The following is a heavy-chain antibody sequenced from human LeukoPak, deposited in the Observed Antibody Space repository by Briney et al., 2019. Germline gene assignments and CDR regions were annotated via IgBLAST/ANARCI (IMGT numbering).Heavy chain of an antibody. CDR1: GGSFSGHY. CDR3: ARGHLLRQLLWSY. D-gene: IGHD2-2*01. J-gene: IGHJ4*02. CDR2: INHSGST. Sequence: SETLSLTCAVYGGSFSGHYWSWIRQPPGKGLEWIGEINHSGSTNYNPSLKSRVTISVDTSKNQFSLKLSSVTAADTAVYYCARGHLLRQLLWSYWGQGTLVTVSS. V-gene: IGHV4-34*01.